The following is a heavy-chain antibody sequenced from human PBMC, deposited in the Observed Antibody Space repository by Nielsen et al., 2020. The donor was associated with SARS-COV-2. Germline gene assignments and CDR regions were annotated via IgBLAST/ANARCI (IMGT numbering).Heavy chain of an antibody. CDR2: ISYDGSNK. J-gene: IGHJ3*02. V-gene: IGHV3-30-3*01. D-gene: IGHD3-22*01. Sequence: WSRQPPGKGLEWVAVISYDGSNKYYADSVKGRFTISRDNSKNTLYLQMNGLRAEDTAVYYCARVRDDSSGYPDAFDIWGQGTMVTVSS. CDR3: ARVRDDSSGYPDAFDI.